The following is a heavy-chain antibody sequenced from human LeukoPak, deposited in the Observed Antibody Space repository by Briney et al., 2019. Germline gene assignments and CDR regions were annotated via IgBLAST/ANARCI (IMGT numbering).Heavy chain of an antibody. Sequence: GGSLRLSCAASGFTFSSYGMHWVRQAPGKGLEWVAVISYDGSNKYYADSVKGRFTISGDNSKNTLYLQMNSLRAEDTAVYYCAKDSYLDPYYFDYWGQGTLVTVSS. J-gene: IGHJ4*02. CDR3: AKDSYLDPYYFDY. D-gene: IGHD3-16*01. CDR1: GFTFSSYG. V-gene: IGHV3-30*18. CDR2: ISYDGSNK.